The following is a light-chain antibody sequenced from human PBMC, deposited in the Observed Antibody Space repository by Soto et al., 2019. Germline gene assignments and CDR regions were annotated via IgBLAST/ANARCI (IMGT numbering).Light chain of an antibody. CDR2: WAS. Sequence: DIVLTQSPDSLAVSLGERATINCRSSQTVLHGSNYLAWYQQKPGQPPKLLIYWASTRESGVPDRFRGSGSVTDFTLAISSLQAEDVGVYYCQQYYSTPVTFGHGTKVEIK. J-gene: IGKJ1*01. V-gene: IGKV4-1*01. CDR1: QTVLHGSNY. CDR3: QQYYSTPVT.